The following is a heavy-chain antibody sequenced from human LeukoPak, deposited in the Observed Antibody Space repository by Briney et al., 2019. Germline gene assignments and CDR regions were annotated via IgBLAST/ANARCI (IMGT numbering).Heavy chain of an antibody. CDR2: IYTSGST. V-gene: IGHV4-61*02. J-gene: IGHJ5*02. CDR1: GGSISSGGYY. Sequence: SQTLSLTCTVSGGSISSGGYYWSWIRQPAGKGLEWIGRIYTSGSTNYNPSLKSRVTISVDTSKNQFSLKLSSVTAADTAVYYCARDSAVTTLTNWFDPWGQGTLVTVSS. CDR3: ARDSAVTTLTNWFDP. D-gene: IGHD4-17*01.